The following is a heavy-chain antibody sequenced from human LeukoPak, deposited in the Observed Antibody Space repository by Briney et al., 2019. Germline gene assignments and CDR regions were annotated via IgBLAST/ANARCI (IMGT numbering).Heavy chain of an antibody. D-gene: IGHD5-18*01. V-gene: IGHV4-59*01. J-gene: IGHJ2*01. Sequence: SETLSLTCTVSGGSISSYYWSWIRQPPGKGLEWIGYIYYSGSTNYNPSLKSRVTISVDTSKNQFSLKLSSVTAADTAVSYCAREVEPISAMDKRDWYFDLWGRGTLVTVSS. CDR2: IYYSGST. CDR1: GGSISSYY. CDR3: AREVEPISAMDKRDWYFDL.